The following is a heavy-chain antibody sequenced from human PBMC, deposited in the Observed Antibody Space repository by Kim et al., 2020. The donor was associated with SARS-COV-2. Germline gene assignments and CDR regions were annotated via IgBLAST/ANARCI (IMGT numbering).Heavy chain of an antibody. D-gene: IGHD6-13*01. CDR3: ARGIAAAGIPYYGMDV. J-gene: IGHJ6*02. V-gene: IGHV1-8*01. Sequence: KFQGRVTMTRNTSISTAYMELSSLRSDDTAVYYCARGIAAAGIPYYGMDVWGQGTTVTVSS.